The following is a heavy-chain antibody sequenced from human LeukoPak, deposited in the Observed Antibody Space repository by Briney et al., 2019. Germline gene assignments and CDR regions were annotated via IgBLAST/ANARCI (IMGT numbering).Heavy chain of an antibody. J-gene: IGHJ4*02. D-gene: IGHD2-2*01. V-gene: IGHV1-24*01. CDR1: GYTLTELS. CDR3: ARGFSSSSRYYFDF. CDR2: FDPEDGET. Sequence: ASVKVSCKVSGYTLTELSVHWVRQGPGEGLEWMGGFDPEDGETIYAQKFQGRVTVTRDTSTSTVYMELSSLRSEDTAVYYCARGFSSSSRYYFDFWGQGTLVTVSS.